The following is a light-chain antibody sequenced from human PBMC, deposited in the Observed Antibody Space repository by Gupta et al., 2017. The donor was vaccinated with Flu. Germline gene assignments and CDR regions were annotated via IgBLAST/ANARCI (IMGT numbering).Light chain of an antibody. CDR3: HQHITSLRT. CDR2: GAS. Sequence: VLTQHSPATLSLPPERGATPSCTTNPLLSSYLAWYQQKPGQAPRLLIYGASNRATGIPARFSGSGSGTDFTLTISRLEPEDFAVYYCHQHITSLRTFGQGTKVEIK. V-gene: IGKV3-11*01. CDR1: PLLSSY. J-gene: IGKJ1*01.